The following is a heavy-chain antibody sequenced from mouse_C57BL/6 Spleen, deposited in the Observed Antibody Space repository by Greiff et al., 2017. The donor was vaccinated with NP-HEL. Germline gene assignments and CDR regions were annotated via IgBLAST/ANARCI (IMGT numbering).Heavy chain of an antibody. J-gene: IGHJ3*01. CDR2: INPSNGGT. CDR1: GYTFTSYW. D-gene: IGHD3-2*02. V-gene: IGHV1-53*01. Sequence: QVQLQQPGTELVKPGASVKLSCKASGYTFTSYWLHWVKQRPGQGLEWIGNINPSNGGTNYNEKFKSKATLTVDKSSSTAYMQLSSLTSEDSAVYYCARQLRLQAWFAYWGQGTLVTVSA. CDR3: ARQLRLQAWFAY.